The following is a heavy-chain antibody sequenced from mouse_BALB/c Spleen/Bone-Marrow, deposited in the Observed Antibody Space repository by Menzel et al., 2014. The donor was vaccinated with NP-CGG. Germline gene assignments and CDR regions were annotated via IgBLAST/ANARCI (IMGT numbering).Heavy chain of an antibody. D-gene: IGHD2-3*01. J-gene: IGHJ2*01. CDR3: ARIYDGYFLFDY. CDR1: GYTFXDYN. CDR2: IYPYNGGT. V-gene: IGHV1S29*02. Sequence: EVQLQQSGPELVKPGASVKISCKASGYTFXDYNMHWVKQSHGQSLEWIGYIYPYNGGTGYNQEFKSKATLTVDNSSSTAYMELRSLTSEDSAVYYCARIYDGYFLFDYWGQGTTLTISS.